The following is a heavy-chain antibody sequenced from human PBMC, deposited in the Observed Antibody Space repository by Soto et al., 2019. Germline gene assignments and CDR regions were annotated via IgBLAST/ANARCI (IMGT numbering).Heavy chain of an antibody. Sequence: SETLSLTCTVSGGSVSSGSYYWSWIRQPPGKGLEWIGYLYYSGSTNYNPSLKSRVTISVDTSKNQCALKMSSVTAADTAVYYCARGVLLWYGDEWNWYDPWGQGTLVTVSS. J-gene: IGHJ5*02. CDR3: ARGVLLWYGDEWNWYDP. CDR1: GGSVSSGSYY. V-gene: IGHV4-61*01. D-gene: IGHD3-10*01. CDR2: LYYSGST.